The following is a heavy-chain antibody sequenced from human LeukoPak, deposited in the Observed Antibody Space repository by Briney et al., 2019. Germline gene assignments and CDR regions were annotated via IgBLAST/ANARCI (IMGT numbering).Heavy chain of an antibody. V-gene: IGHV1-2*02. Sequence: ASVKVSCKASGYTFTGYHMHWVRQAPGQGLEWMGWINSNSGGTNYAQKFQGRVTMTRDTSISTAYMELSWLRSDDTAVYYCARVVVGATCDYWGQGTLVTVSS. J-gene: IGHJ4*02. CDR1: GYTFTGYH. D-gene: IGHD1-26*01. CDR2: INSNSGGT. CDR3: ARVVVGATCDY.